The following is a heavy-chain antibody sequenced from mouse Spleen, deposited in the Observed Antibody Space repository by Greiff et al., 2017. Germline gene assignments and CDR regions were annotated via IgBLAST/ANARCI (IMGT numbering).Heavy chain of an antibody. Sequence: VQLQQSGPGLVQPSQSLSITCTVSGFSLTSYGVHWVRQSPGKGLEWLGVIWSGGSTDYNAAFISRLSISKDNSKSQVFFKMNSLQADDTAIYYCARRPYYSNPPYAMDYWGQGTSVTVSS. CDR2: IWSGGST. CDR1: GFSLTSYG. D-gene: IGHD2-5*01. V-gene: IGHV2-2*01. CDR3: ARRPYYSNPPYAMDY. J-gene: IGHJ4*01.